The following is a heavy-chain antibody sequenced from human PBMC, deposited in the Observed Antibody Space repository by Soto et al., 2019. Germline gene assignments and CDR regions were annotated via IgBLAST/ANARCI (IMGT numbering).Heavy chain of an antibody. CDR2: IWYDGSNK. D-gene: IGHD2-21*02. J-gene: IGHJ5*02. Sequence: QVQLVESGGGVVQPGRSLRLSRAASGFTFSSYGMHWVRQAPGKGLEWVAVIWYDGSNKYYADSVKGRFTISRDNSKNTLYLQMNSLRAEDTAVYYCARDPRVGVTAIPGWFDPWGQGTLVTVSS. V-gene: IGHV3-33*01. CDR1: GFTFSSYG. CDR3: ARDPRVGVTAIPGWFDP.